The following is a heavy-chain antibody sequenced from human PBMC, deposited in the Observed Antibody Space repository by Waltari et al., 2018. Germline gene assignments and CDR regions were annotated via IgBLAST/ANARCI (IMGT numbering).Heavy chain of an antibody. Sequence: QVQLVESGGGVVQPGRSLRLCCAASGFTFSSYGMHWVRQAPGKGLEWVAVIWYDGSNKYYADSVKGRFTISRDNSKNTLYLQMNSLRAEDTAMYYCAKARVAAAGTYFQHWGQGTLVTVSS. V-gene: IGHV3-30*18. J-gene: IGHJ1*01. CDR3: AKARVAAAGTYFQH. CDR2: IWYDGSNK. D-gene: IGHD6-13*01. CDR1: GFTFSSYG.